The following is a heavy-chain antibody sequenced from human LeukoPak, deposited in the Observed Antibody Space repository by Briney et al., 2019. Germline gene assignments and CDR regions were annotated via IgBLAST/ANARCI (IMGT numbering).Heavy chain of an antibody. CDR2: ISYDGSNK. J-gene: IGHJ4*02. CDR1: GFTFSSYG. D-gene: IGHD4-17*01. V-gene: IGHV3-30*18. Sequence: PGRSLRLSCAASGFTFSSYGMHWVRQAPGKGLEWVAVISYDGSNKYYADSVKGRFTISRDNSKNTLYLQMNSLRAEDTAVYYCAKPQYGDYREAIDYWGQGTLVTVSS. CDR3: AKPQYGDYREAIDY.